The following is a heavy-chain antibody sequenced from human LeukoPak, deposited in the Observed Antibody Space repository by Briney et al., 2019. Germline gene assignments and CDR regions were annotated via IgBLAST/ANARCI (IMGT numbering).Heavy chain of an antibody. V-gene: IGHV3-30-3*01. J-gene: IGHJ4*02. Sequence: PGRSLRLSCAASGFTFSTYAMHWVRQAPDKGLEWVAVISSDGSNKNNADSVKGRFTIPRDNSKNTLYLQMNSLRAEDTAVYYCARDRPDFDWLLPFDYWGQGTLVTVSS. CDR1: GFTFSTYA. CDR2: ISSDGSNK. CDR3: ARDRPDFDWLLPFDY. D-gene: IGHD3-9*01.